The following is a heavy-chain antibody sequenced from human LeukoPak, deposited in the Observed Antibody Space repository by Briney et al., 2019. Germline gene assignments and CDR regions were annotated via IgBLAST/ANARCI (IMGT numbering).Heavy chain of an antibody. Sequence: PGGSLRLSCAASGFTFSSYSMNWVRQAPGKGLEWVSSISSSSSYIYYADSVKGQFTISRDNAKNSLYLQMNSLRAEDTAVYYCARDLSYPGAIDYWGQGTLVTVSS. J-gene: IGHJ4*02. V-gene: IGHV3-21*01. CDR3: ARDLSYPGAIDY. CDR2: ISSSSSYI. D-gene: IGHD3-10*01. CDR1: GFTFSSYS.